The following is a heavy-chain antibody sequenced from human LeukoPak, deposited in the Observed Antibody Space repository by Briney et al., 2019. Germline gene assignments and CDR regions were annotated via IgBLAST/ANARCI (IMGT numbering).Heavy chain of an antibody. CDR2: IYSGGST. D-gene: IGHD3-22*01. Sequence: GGSLRLSCSASGFTVSSNYMSWVRQAPGKGLEWVSVIYSGGSTYYADSVKGRFTISRDNSKNTLYLQMNSLRAEDTAVYYCAIPQAYYYDPTYGMDVWGQGTTVTVSS. CDR3: AIPQAYYYDPTYGMDV. CDR1: GFTVSSNY. V-gene: IGHV3-53*01. J-gene: IGHJ6*02.